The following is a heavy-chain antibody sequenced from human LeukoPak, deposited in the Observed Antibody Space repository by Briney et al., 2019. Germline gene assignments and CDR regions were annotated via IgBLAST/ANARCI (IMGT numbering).Heavy chain of an antibody. CDR2: IYPGDSDT. D-gene: IGHD6-6*01. CDR1: GYSFTSYW. V-gene: IGHV5-51*01. Sequence: GESLKISCKGSGYSFTSYWIGWVRQMPGKGVVWMGIIYPGDSDTRYSPSFQGQVTISADKSITTAYLQWSSLKASDTAMYYCASSSIAARREADYWGQGTLVTVSS. J-gene: IGHJ4*02. CDR3: ASSSIAARREADY.